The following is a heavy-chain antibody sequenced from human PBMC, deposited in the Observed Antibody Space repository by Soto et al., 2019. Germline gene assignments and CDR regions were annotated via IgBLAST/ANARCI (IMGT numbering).Heavy chain of an antibody. Sequence: SETLSLTCTVSNGSIYSSNWWSWVRQIPGKGLEWIGEIYIGGSTNYNPTLTSRVTISLDKPQNQFSLTLTSVTAADTAVYYCASSVGGQGILDSWGPGTLVTGSS. CDR2: IYIGGST. D-gene: IGHD3-16*01. CDR3: ASSVGGQGILDS. CDR1: NGSIYSSNW. V-gene: IGHV4-4*02. J-gene: IGHJ4*02.